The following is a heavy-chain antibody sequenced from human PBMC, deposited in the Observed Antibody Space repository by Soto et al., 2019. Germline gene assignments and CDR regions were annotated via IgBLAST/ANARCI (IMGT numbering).Heavy chain of an antibody. CDR2: SRSRTFSYTT. J-gene: IGHJ6*02. Sequence: GESLKISCAGSGFTLSDHYMDWVRQAPGKGLEWVGRSRSRTFSYTTEYAASLKGRFTISRDAVKNSLYLQINSLKAEDTAVYYCTRGSSGQLSSNYCGMDVWGQGTSVTVSS. CDR1: GFTLSDHY. V-gene: IGHV3-72*01. CDR3: TRGSSGQLSSNYCGMDV. D-gene: IGHD6-19*01.